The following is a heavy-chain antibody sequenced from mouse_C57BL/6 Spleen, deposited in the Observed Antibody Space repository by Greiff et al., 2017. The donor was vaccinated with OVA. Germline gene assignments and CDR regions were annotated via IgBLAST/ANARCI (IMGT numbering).Heavy chain of an antibody. CDR2: INPNNGGT. Sequence: EVQLQQSGPELVKPGASVKISCKASGYTFTDYYMNWVKQSHGKSLEWIGDINPNNGGTSYNQKFKGKATLTVDKSSSTAYTELRSLTSEDSAVYYCARRDYGSTWYFDVWGTGTTVTVSS. D-gene: IGHD1-1*01. CDR1: GYTFTDYY. CDR3: ARRDYGSTWYFDV. J-gene: IGHJ1*03. V-gene: IGHV1-26*01.